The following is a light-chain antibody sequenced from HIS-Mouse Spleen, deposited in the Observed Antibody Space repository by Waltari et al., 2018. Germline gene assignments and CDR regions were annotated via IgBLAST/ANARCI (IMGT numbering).Light chain of an antibody. CDR2: EAS. J-gene: IGLJ2*01. Sequence: SYELTQPPSVSVSPGQTARITCSGDALPKTYAYWYKQKTGQAPVLVIYEASKRPSGIPERFSGSSSGTMATLTISGAQVEDEADYYCYSTDSSGNHRVFGGGTKLTVL. V-gene: IGLV3-10*01. CDR1: ALPKTY. CDR3: YSTDSSGNHRV.